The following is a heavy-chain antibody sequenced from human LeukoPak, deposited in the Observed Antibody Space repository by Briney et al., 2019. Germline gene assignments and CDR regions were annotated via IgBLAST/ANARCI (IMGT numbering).Heavy chain of an antibody. Sequence: GGSLRLSCAASGFTFSGSVMHWVRQASGKGLEWVGRIRSKTYSYATAYTASVKGRFTISRDDSKNTAYLQMNSLKTEDTAVYYCTSGSVTGTTDFDYWGQGTLVTVSS. V-gene: IGHV3-73*01. D-gene: IGHD6-19*01. J-gene: IGHJ4*02. CDR2: IRSKTYSYAT. CDR1: GFTFSGSV. CDR3: TSGSVTGTTDFDY.